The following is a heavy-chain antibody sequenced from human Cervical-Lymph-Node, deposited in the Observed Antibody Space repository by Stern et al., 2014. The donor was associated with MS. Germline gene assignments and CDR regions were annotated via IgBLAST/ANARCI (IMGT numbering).Heavy chain of an antibody. D-gene: IGHD2-15*01. J-gene: IGHJ5*02. Sequence: QVQLQESGPGLVKPSETLSLTCTVSGGSISSSSYYWGWIRQPPGKGLEWIGSIYYSGSTYYNPSLKSRVTISVDTSKNQFSLNRSSVTAADTAVYYCASGNRYCSGGSCYSRWFDPWGQGTLVTVSS. V-gene: IGHV4-39*01. CDR3: ASGNRYCSGGSCYSRWFDP. CDR1: GGSISSSSYY. CDR2: IYYSGST.